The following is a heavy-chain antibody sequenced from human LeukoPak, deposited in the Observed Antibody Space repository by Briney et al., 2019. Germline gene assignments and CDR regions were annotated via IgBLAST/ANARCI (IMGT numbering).Heavy chain of an antibody. CDR3: ARDGVGYCSSTSCFNWFDP. Sequence: ASVKVSCKASGYTFTSYGISWVRQAPGQGLEWMGWISAYNGNTNYAQKLQGRVTMTTDTSTSTAYMEPRSLRSDDTAVYYCARDGVGYCSSTSCFNWFDPWGQGTLVTVSS. V-gene: IGHV1-18*01. J-gene: IGHJ5*02. CDR2: ISAYNGNT. CDR1: GYTFTSYG. D-gene: IGHD2-2*01.